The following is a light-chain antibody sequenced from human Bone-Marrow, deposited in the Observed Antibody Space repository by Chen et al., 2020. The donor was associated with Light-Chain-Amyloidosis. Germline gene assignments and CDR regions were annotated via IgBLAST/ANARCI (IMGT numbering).Light chain of an antibody. V-gene: IGLV3-25*03. CDR3: QSADSSGTYEVI. Sequence: SYELTQPPSVSVSPGQTARITCSGDDLPTKYAYWYQQKPGQAPGLVIHRDTERPSGISERFSGSSSGTTATLTIRGVQAEDEADYHCQSADSSGTYEVILGGGTKLTVL. CDR2: RDT. CDR1: DLPTKY. J-gene: IGLJ2*01.